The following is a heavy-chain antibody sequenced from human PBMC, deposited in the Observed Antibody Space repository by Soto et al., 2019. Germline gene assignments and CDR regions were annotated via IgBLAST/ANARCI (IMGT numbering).Heavy chain of an antibody. CDR3: ARGVVAARPENWFDP. V-gene: IGHV4-61*01. CDR1: GCAVSSCSYY. Sequence: SDTLSLTFTVSGCAVSSCSYYWSWIRQPPGKGLEWIGYIYYSGSTSYNPSLKSRVTISVDTSKNQFSLKLSSVTAADTAVYYCARGVVAARPENWFDPWGQGTLVTVSS. J-gene: IGHJ5*02. D-gene: IGHD6-6*01. CDR2: IYYSGST.